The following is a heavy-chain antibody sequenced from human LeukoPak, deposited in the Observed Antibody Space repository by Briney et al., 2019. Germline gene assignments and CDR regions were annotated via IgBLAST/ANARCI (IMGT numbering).Heavy chain of an antibody. CDR2: ISYDGSNK. D-gene: IGHD2-15*01. J-gene: IGHJ4*02. Sequence: PGGSLRLSCAASGFTFSSYGMHWVRQAPGKGLEWVAVISYDGSNKYYADSVKGRFTISRDNSKNTLYLQMNSLRAEDTAVYYCAKDPPSPRYCSGGSCYSPPEYWGQGTLVTVSS. V-gene: IGHV3-30*18. CDR1: GFTFSSYG. CDR3: AKDPPSPRYCSGGSCYSPPEY.